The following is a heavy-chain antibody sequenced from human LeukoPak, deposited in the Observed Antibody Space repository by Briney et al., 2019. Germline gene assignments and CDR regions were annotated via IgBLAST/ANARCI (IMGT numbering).Heavy chain of an antibody. CDR3: ATGVNSWSSSFDY. D-gene: IGHD6-13*01. J-gene: IGHJ4*02. Sequence: SETLSLTCTVSGDSISGYYWSWIRQPPGKGLEWIGYIYYTGTTDYNPSLKSRVTISVDTSKNRFSLKLSSVTAADTAVYYCATGVNSWSSSFDYWGQGTLVTVSS. CDR1: GDSISGYY. CDR2: IYYTGTT. V-gene: IGHV4-59*01.